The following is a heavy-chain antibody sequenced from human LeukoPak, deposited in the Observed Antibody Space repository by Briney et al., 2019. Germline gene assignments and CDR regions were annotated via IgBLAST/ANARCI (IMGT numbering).Heavy chain of an antibody. CDR3: ARGRNYYGSGSYYHFDY. CDR1: GYTFTGYY. Sequence: VSVKVSCKASGYTFTGYYMHWVRQAPGQGLEWMGWINPNSGGTNYAQKFQGWVTMTRDTSISTAYMELSRLRSDDTAVYYCARGRNYYGSGSYYHFDYWGQGTLVTVSS. D-gene: IGHD3-10*01. V-gene: IGHV1-2*04. J-gene: IGHJ4*02. CDR2: INPNSGGT.